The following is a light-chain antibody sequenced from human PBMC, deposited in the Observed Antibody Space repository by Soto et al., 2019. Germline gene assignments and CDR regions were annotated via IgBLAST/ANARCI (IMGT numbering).Light chain of an antibody. CDR1: QSVSSSSY. V-gene: IGKV3-20*01. CDR2: GAS. CDR3: RQYGSSPSYT. J-gene: IGKJ2*01. Sequence: EIVLTQSPGTLSLSPGERATLSCRASQSVSSSSYLAWYQQKPGQAPRLLIYGASSRATCIPDRFSGSGSAIDFTLTISRLEPEDFAVYYCRQYGSSPSYTFGQGTKLEIK.